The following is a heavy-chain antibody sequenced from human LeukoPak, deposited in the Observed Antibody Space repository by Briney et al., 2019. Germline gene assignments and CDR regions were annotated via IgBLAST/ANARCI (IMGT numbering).Heavy chain of an antibody. D-gene: IGHD3-22*01. J-gene: IGHJ4*02. V-gene: IGHV4-31*03. CDR3: ARGDSSGYYHPFDY. CDR1: GGSISSGGYY. Sequence: SQTLSLTCTVSGGSISSGGYYWSWIRQHPGKGLEWIGYIYYSGSTYYNPSLKSRVTISVDTSKNPFSLKLSSVTAADTAVYYCARGDSSGYYHPFDYWGQGTLVTVSS. CDR2: IYYSGST.